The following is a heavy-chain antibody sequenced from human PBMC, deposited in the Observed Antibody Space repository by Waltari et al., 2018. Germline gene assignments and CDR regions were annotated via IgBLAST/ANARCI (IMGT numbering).Heavy chain of an antibody. Sequence: ELQLVEYGGGLVQPGGSLRLSCAASGFILGSFWMNWDGQTPGKGLEWEAGIKQDGSEKDYADSVKGRFTISRDNAKNSLYLQMNSLRAEDTAVYYCATSGWYCFDYWGQGTLVTVSS. CDR3: ATSGWYCFDY. J-gene: IGHJ4*02. CDR1: GFILGSFW. V-gene: IGHV3-7*01. CDR2: IKQDGSEK. D-gene: IGHD6-19*01.